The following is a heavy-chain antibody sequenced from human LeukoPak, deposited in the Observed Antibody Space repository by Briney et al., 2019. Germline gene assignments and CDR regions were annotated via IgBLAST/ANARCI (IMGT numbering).Heavy chain of an antibody. CDR2: ITRGSSYI. V-gene: IGHV3-21*01. J-gene: IGHJ6*03. CDR1: GFTFSSYS. D-gene: IGHD1-26*01. CDR3: ARDPYSGSYGNYYYYFMDV. Sequence: GGSLRLSCAASGFTFSSYSMNWVRQAPGKGLEWVSSITRGSSYIYYADSVKGRFTISRDNAKNSLYLQMNSLRAEDTAVYYCARDPYSGSYGNYYYYFMDVWGKGTTVTISS.